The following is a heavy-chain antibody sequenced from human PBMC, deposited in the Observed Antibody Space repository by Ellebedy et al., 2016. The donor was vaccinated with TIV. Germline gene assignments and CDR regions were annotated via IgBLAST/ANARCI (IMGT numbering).Heavy chain of an antibody. V-gene: IGHV4-4*07. J-gene: IGHJ4*02. Sequence: SETLSLXXSVSGGSLTNYYWTWIRLPAGKGLEWIGRILSTGSTNYNPSLKSRVTMSIDTSTNQFSLRLTSVTAADTAVYYCARDGGGRTFDYWGPGTLIAVSS. D-gene: IGHD3-16*01. CDR3: ARDGGGRTFDY. CDR1: GGSLTNYY. CDR2: ILSTGST.